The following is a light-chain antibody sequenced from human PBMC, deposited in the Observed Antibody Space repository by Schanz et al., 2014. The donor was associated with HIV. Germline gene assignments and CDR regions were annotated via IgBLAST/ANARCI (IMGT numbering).Light chain of an antibody. J-gene: IGLJ2*01. Sequence: QSALSQPASASGSPGQSVTISCTGTSSDVGGYNYVSWYQQHPGKAPKLMIYEGSKRPSGVSNRFSGSKSGNTASLTVSGLQAEDEADYYCSSYAGRNNLVVFGGGTKLTVL. CDR1: SSDVGGYNY. CDR2: EGS. V-gene: IGLV2-8*01. CDR3: SSYAGRNNLVV.